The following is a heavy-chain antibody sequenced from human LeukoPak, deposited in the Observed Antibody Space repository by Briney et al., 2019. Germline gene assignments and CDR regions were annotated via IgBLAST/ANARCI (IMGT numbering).Heavy chain of an antibody. CDR3: ARRPTVTTSEYYFDY. CDR2: ISGRTGGL. V-gene: IGHV3-23*01. J-gene: IGHJ4*02. CDR1: GFTFNTNA. Sequence: PGGSLRLSCAASGFTFNTNAMTWVRQSTGKGLEWVSAISGRTGGLYYADSVKGRFTISRDNSKSTLYLQMDSLRAEDTAVYYCARRPTVTTSEYYFDYWGQGTLVTVSS. D-gene: IGHD4-17*01.